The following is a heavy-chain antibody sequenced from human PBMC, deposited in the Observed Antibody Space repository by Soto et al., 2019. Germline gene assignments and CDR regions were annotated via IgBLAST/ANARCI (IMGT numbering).Heavy chain of an antibody. CDR3: ARVSATGTSWFGP. J-gene: IGHJ5*02. V-gene: IGHV4-31*03. D-gene: IGHD6-13*01. CDR1: GGSVSSGAYY. CDR2: IHSRGNT. Sequence: TSETLSLTCTVSGGSVSSGAYYWGWVRQNPGKGLEWIGYIHSRGNTYYNPSLMSRVTISIATSQNQFSLMLSYVTAADTAVYFCARVSATGTSWFGPWGQGTQVTVSS.